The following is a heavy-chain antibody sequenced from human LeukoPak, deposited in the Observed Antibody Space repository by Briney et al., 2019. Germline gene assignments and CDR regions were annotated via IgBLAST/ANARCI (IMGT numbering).Heavy chain of an antibody. CDR1: GFTFSSYAM. CDR2: IYHSGST. V-gene: IGHV4-4*02. J-gene: IGHJ4*02. D-gene: IGHD4-11*01. Sequence: GSLRLSCAASGFTFSSYAMSWVRQPPGKRLEWIGEIYHSGSTNYNSSLKSRVTISVDKSKNQFSLKLTSVTAADTAVYYCASTRYSDYYDYWGQGTLVTVSS. CDR3: ASTRYSDYYDY.